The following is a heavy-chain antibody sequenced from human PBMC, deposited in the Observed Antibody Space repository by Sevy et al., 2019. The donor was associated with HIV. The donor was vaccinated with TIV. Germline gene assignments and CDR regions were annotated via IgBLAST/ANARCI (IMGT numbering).Heavy chain of an antibody. D-gene: IGHD1-7*01. CDR3: TRTRTGTSVYFDY. J-gene: IGHJ4*02. CDR1: GFTFGDYA. Sequence: GGSLRLSCTTSGFTFGDYAMSWFRLAPGKGLEWVGFIRSKTYGGTTEYAASVEGRFSISRDDSKSIAYLQMNSLKTEDTAVYYCTRTRTGTSVYFDYWGQGTLVTVSS. V-gene: IGHV3-49*03. CDR2: IRSKTYGGTT.